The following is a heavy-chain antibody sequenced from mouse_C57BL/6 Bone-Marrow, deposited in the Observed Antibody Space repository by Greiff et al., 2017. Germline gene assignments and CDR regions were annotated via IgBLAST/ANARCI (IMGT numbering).Heavy chain of an antibody. V-gene: IGHV5-4*01. CDR3: ARDGAYYVSRSY. D-gene: IGHD1-1*01. J-gene: IGHJ3*01. CDR2: ISDGGSYT. Sequence: EVKLVESGGGLVKPGGSLKLSCAASGFTFSSYAMSWVRKTPEKRLEWVATISDGGSYTYYPDNVTGRFTISRDNAKNNLYLQMSHLKSEYTAMCYCARDGAYYVSRSYWCQGTLVTVSA. CDR1: GFTFSSYA.